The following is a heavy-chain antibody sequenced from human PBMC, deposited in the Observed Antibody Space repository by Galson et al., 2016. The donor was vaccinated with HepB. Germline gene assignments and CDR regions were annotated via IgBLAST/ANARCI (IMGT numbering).Heavy chain of an antibody. CDR3: ARGSSSGFLNWFDP. J-gene: IGHJ5*02. V-gene: IGHV1-18*01. Sequence: SVKVSCKASGYTFTSYGISWVRQAPGQGLEWMGRISAYNGNTNYAQKFQGRVTMTTDTSTSTAYMELRSLRSDDTAVYYCARGSSSGFLNWFDPWGQGTLVTVSS. D-gene: IGHD3-22*01. CDR2: ISAYNGNT. CDR1: GYTFTSYG.